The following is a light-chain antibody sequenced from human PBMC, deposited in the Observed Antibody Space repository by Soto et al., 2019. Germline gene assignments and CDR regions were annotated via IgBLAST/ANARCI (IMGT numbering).Light chain of an antibody. Sequence: IQVTQSPSSLSASVGDRVTISCRASQDIRSDLCWYQQEPGKAPKMLIFAASNLQSGVPSRFSGNASGTTFTLTISSLQPEDFATYYCQQSYSTPRTCGQGTKVDIK. CDR1: QDIRSD. CDR2: AAS. J-gene: IGKJ1*01. V-gene: IGKV1-39*01. CDR3: QQSYSTPRT.